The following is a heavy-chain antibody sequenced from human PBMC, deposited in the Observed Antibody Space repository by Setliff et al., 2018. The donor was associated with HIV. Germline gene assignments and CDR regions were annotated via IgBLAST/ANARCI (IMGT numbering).Heavy chain of an antibody. V-gene: IGHV4-59*01. Sequence: SETLSLTCTVSGGSLSDYYWSWIRQAPGKGLEWIGYVYYNGNINYNPSLRSRVTISVDTSKNQFSLTLSSVTAADTAVYYCASGIVVGIYFQHWGQGTLVTVSS. CDR2: VYYNGNI. CDR3: ASGIVVGIYFQH. CDR1: GGSLSDYY. D-gene: IGHD3-22*01. J-gene: IGHJ1*01.